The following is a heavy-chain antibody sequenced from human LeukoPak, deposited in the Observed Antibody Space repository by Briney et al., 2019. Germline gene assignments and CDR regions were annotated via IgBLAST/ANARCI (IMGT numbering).Heavy chain of an antibody. Sequence: GASVKVSCKASGYTFTSYGISWVRQAPGQGLEWMGCISAYNGNTYYAQSLQGRVTMTIDTSASTVYMELRSMRSDDTAVYYCARDVGRSYDLDYWGQGTLVTVSS. V-gene: IGHV1-18*01. CDR2: ISAYNGNT. CDR1: GYTFTSYG. D-gene: IGHD3-16*01. J-gene: IGHJ4*02. CDR3: ARDVGRSYDLDY.